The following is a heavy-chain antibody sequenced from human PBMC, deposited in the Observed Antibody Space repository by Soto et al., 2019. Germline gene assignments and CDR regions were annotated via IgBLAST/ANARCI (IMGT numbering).Heavy chain of an antibody. CDR2: ISANNGDT. J-gene: IGHJ6*02. CDR3: ARGNRYYYYGMDV. CDR1: GYSFTTYD. Sequence: ASVKVSCKASGYSFTTYDISWVRQAPGQGLEWMGWISANNGDTDFAQKFRGRVTMTTDTSTSTAYMELRTLRSDDTAVYYCARGNRYYYYGMDVWGQGTTVTVSS. V-gene: IGHV1-18*04.